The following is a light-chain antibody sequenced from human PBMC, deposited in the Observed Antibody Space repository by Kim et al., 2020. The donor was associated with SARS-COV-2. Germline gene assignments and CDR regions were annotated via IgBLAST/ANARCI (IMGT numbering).Light chain of an antibody. Sequence: SSELTQDPAVSVALGQTVRITCQGDSLRSYYATWYQQKPGQAPKVVIYGKDNRPSGVPDRFSGSSSRTTAYLTITGTQAGDEADYYCNSRDRHDYLVFGG. CDR2: GKD. J-gene: IGLJ2*01. CDR3: NSRDRHDYLV. CDR1: SLRSYY. V-gene: IGLV3-19*01.